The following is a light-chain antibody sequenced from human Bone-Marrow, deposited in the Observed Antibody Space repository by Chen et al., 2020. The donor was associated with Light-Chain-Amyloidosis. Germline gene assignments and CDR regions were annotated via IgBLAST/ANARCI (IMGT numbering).Light chain of an antibody. V-gene: IGLV3-21*02. Sequence: SYVLTQPPSVSVAPRQTATMTCGGDNIGRKIVNWYQQKPGQAPALVAYADSARPSGIPGRLSGANSGHRATLTVGRVEAGDEADYYCQVWDATNNLVVFGGGTTLTVL. CDR2: ADS. CDR1: NIGRKI. J-gene: IGLJ2*01. CDR3: QVWDATNNLVV.